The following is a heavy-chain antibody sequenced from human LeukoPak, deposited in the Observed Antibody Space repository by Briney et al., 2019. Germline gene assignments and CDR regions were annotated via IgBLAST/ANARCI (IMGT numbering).Heavy chain of an antibody. Sequence: GGSLRLSCAASGFTFSSYAMHWVRQAPGKGLEYVSAISSNGGSTYYANSVKGRFTISRDNSKNTLYLQMGSLRAEDMAVYYCARDSCSSGWYPYRYYYYYYMDVWGKGTTVTVSS. CDR3: ARDSCSSGWYPYRYYYYYYMDV. CDR1: GFTFSSYA. CDR2: ISSNGGST. D-gene: IGHD6-19*01. V-gene: IGHV3-64*01. J-gene: IGHJ6*03.